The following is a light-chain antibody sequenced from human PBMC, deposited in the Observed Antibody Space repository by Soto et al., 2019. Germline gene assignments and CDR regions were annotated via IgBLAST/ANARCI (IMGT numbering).Light chain of an antibody. J-gene: IGLJ2*01. CDR2: DVN. Sequence: QSALTQPPSASGSPGQSVAISCSGTSNDGGGYNYVSWYQQHPGKAPKLMNYDVNKRPSGVPDRFSGSKSGNTASLTVSGLQDEDEAGYYCISYAGSKKPAFGGGTKLTVL. CDR3: ISYAGSKKPA. V-gene: IGLV2-8*01. CDR1: SNDGGGYNY.